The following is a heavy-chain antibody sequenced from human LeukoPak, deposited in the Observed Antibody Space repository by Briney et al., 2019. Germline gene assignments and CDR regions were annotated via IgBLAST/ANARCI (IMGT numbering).Heavy chain of an antibody. J-gene: IGHJ5*02. CDR2: IYYSGSA. D-gene: IGHD4/OR15-4a*01. V-gene: IGHV4-30-4*01. CDR3: ARGRDYGDNWFDP. CDR1: GGSISSGDHY. Sequence: PSETLSLTCTVSGGSISSGDHYWSWIRQPPGKGLEWIGYIYYSGSASYNPSLKSRVTISVDTSKNQFSLKLSSVTAADTAVYYCARGRDYGDNWFDPWGQGTLVTVSS.